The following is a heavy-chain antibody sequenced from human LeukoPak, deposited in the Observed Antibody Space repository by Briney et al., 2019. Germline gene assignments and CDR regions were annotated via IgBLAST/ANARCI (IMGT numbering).Heavy chain of an antibody. CDR2: INPNSGGT. D-gene: IGHD3-22*01. J-gene: IGHJ4*02. Sequence: GPVRVSCKASGYTFTGYFIHWVRQAPGQGLEWMGWINPNSGGTNYAQKFQGRVTMTRDTSISTAYMELSRLRSDDTAVYYCARDERYDSSGYPFDYWGQGTLVTVSS. CDR1: GYTFTGYF. V-gene: IGHV1-2*02. CDR3: ARDERYDSSGYPFDY.